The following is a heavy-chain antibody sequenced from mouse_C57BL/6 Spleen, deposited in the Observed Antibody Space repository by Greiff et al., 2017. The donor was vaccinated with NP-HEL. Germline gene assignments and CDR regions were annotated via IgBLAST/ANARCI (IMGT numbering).Heavy chain of an antibody. V-gene: IGHV1-82*01. Sequence: VMLQQSGPELVKPGASVKISCKASGYAFSSSWMNWVKQRPGKGLEWIGRIYPGDGDTNYNGKFKGKATLTADKSSSTAYMQLSSLTSEDSAVYFCARVIDSSGYGYWGQGTTLTVSS. CDR3: ARVIDSSGYGY. CDR2: IYPGDGDT. CDR1: GYAFSSSW. D-gene: IGHD3-2*02. J-gene: IGHJ2*01.